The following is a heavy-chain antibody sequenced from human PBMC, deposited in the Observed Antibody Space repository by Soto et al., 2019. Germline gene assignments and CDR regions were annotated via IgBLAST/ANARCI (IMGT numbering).Heavy chain of an antibody. V-gene: IGHV3-74*01. J-gene: IGHJ6*03. CDR2: INSDGTTT. CDR1: GFTFSSYW. CDR3: ARVGTGYYCKDV. Sequence: EVQLVESGGGLVQPGGSLRLSCAASGFTFSSYWMHWVRQAPGKGLVWVSRINSDGTTTTYADSVKGRFTISRDNAKNTLYVEMNSLRAEDTAVYYCARVGTGYYCKDVWGKGTTVTVSS. D-gene: IGHD1-1*01.